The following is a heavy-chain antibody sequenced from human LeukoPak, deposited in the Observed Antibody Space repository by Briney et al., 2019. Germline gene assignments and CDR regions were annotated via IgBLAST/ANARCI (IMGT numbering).Heavy chain of an antibody. D-gene: IGHD6-19*01. CDR1: GGSISSSSYY. CDR2: IYYSGST. V-gene: IGHV4-39*07. J-gene: IGHJ3*02. CDR3: ARDYSSGWSGDAFDI. Sequence: SETLSLTCTVSGGSISSSSYYWGWIRQPPGKGLEWIGSIYYSGSTYYNPSLKSRVTISVDTSKNQFSLKLSSVTAADTAVYYCARDYSSGWSGDAFDIWGQGTMVTVSS.